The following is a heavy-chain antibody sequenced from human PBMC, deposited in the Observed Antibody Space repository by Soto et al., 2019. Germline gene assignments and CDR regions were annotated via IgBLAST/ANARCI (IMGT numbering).Heavy chain of an antibody. CDR2: IYYSGST. Sequence: LSLTCTVSGGSISSYYWSWIRQPPGKGLEWIGYIYYSGSTNYNPSLKSRVTISVDTSKNQFSLKLSSVTAADTAVYYCARGYDFWSGYPKDYFDYWGQGTLVTVSS. D-gene: IGHD3-3*01. CDR1: GGSISSYY. J-gene: IGHJ4*02. V-gene: IGHV4-59*01. CDR3: ARGYDFWSGYPKDYFDY.